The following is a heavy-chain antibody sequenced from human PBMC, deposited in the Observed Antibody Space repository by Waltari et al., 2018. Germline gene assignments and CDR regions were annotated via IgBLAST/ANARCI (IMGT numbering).Heavy chain of an antibody. V-gene: IGHV4-39*07. Sequence: QLQLQESGPGLVKPSETLSLTCTVSGGSISSSSYYWGWISQPPGRGLEWIGSIYYSGSTYYNPSLKSRVTISVDTSKNQFSLKLSSVTAADTAVYYCARGRSDYGDYDYYYGMDVWGQGTTVTVSS. CDR2: IYYSGST. J-gene: IGHJ6*02. CDR3: ARGRSDYGDYDYYYGMDV. D-gene: IGHD4-17*01. CDR1: GGSISSSSYY.